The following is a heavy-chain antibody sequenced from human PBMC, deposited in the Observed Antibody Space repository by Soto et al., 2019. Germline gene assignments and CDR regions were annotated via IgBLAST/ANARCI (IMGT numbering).Heavy chain of an antibody. CDR1: GFTFSIYG. Sequence: DVQLVESGGGSVQPGGSLRLSCVVSGFTFSIYGMNWVRQAPGEGLEWVSYIGTSRNDIEYADSVKGRFTISRDNAKNSLYLQMNSLRVEDTAVYYCATDSVGTVDFDDWGPGTLVTVSS. CDR3: ATDSVGTVDFDD. J-gene: IGHJ4*02. V-gene: IGHV3-48*01. CDR2: IGTSRNDI. D-gene: IGHD1-26*01.